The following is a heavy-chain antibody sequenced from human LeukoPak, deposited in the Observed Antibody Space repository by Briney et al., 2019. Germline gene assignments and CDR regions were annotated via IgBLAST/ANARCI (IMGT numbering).Heavy chain of an antibody. V-gene: IGHV3-30*18. D-gene: IGHD1-26*01. Sequence: GGSPRLSCAASGFTFSSYGMHWVRQAPGKGLEWVAVISYDGSNKYYADSVKGRFTISRDNSKSTLYLQMNSLRAEDTAVYYCAKDLRKKSSPSVGATPFDYWGQGTLVTVSS. J-gene: IGHJ4*02. CDR2: ISYDGSNK. CDR1: GFTFSSYG. CDR3: AKDLRKKSSPSVGATPFDY.